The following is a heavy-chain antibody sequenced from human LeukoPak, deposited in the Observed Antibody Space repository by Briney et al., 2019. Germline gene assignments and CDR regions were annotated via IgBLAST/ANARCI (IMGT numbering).Heavy chain of an antibody. D-gene: IGHD6-6*01. Sequence: ASVKVSCKASGYTFTTYGVNWVRQAPGQGLEWMGWINPNSGGTNYAQKFQGRVTMTRDTPISTAYMELSRLRSDDTAVYYCARSNIAARPVGYWGQGTLVTVSS. CDR2: INPNSGGT. CDR3: ARSNIAARPVGY. J-gene: IGHJ4*02. CDR1: GYTFTTYG. V-gene: IGHV1-2*02.